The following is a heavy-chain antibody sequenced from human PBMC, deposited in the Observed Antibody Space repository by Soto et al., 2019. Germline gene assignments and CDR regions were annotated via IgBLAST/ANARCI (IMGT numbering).Heavy chain of an antibody. CDR2: IIPILGIA. J-gene: IGHJ3*02. Sequence: SVKVSCKASGGTFSSYTISWVRQAPGQGLEWMGRIIPILGIANYAQKFQGRVTITADKSTSTAYMELSSLRSEDTAVYYCASRVYSSGTLPLDAFDIWGQGTMVTVSS. CDR3: ASRVYSSGTLPLDAFDI. D-gene: IGHD6-19*01. V-gene: IGHV1-69*02. CDR1: GGTFSSYT.